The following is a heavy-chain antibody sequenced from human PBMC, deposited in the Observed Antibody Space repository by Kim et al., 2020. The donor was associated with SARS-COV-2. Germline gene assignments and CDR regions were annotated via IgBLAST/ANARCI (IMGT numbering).Heavy chain of an antibody. CDR2: ISGSGGST. J-gene: IGHJ1*01. Sequence: GGSLRLSCAASGFTFSSYAITWVRQAPGKGLEWVSTISGSGGSTYYADSVKGRFTISRDNSKSTLYLQMNSLRAEDTAVYYCAKSPAVARPFQHWGQGTLVTVSS. D-gene: IGHD6-19*01. V-gene: IGHV3-23*01. CDR3: AKSPAVARPFQH. CDR1: GFTFSSYA.